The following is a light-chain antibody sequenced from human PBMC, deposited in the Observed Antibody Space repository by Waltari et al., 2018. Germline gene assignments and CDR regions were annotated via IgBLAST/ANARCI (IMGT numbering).Light chain of an antibody. J-gene: IGKJ2*01. CDR2: GAY. CDR3: LQDYNDPYT. CDR1: QGIRND. Sequence: AIQMTQSPSSLSASVGDRVTITCRASQGIRNDLGWYQQKPGKAPKLLIYGAYSLQSGVPSRFSGSGSDTDFTLTISSLQPEDFATYYCLQDYNDPYTFGQGTKLEIK. V-gene: IGKV1-6*01.